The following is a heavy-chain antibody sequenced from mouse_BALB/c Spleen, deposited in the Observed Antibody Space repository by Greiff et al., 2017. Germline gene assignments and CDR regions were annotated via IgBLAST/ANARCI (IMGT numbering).Heavy chain of an antibody. CDR1: GFTFSSYT. J-gene: IGHJ2*01. V-gene: IGHV5-6-4*01. D-gene: IGHD2-12*01. Sequence: EVKVVESGGGLVKPGGSLKLSCAASGFTFSSYTMSWVRQTPEKRLEWVATISSGGSYTYYPDSVKGRFTISRDNAKNTLYLQMSSLKSEDTAMYYCTREIYSYFDYWGQGTTLTVSS. CDR2: ISSGGSYT. CDR3: TREIYSYFDY.